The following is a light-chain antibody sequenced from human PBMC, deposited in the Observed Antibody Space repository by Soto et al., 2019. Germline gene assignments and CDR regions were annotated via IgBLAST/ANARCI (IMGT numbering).Light chain of an antibody. CDR2: DVN. Sequence: QSALTQPASVSGSPGRSITISCTGTSSDVGGYNYVSWYQQHPGKAPKLMIYDVNNRPSGVSNRFSGSKSGNTASLTISGLQAEDEADYYCSSYTGSSTYVVFGGGTKLTVL. J-gene: IGLJ2*01. CDR3: SSYTGSSTYVV. CDR1: SSDVGGYNY. V-gene: IGLV2-14*01.